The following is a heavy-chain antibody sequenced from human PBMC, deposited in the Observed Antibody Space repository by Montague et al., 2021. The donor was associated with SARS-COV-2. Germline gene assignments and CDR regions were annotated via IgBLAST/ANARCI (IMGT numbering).Heavy chain of an antibody. J-gene: IGHJ4*02. V-gene: IGHV3-33*01. CDR3: VGDPGDPDTFDY. Sequence: SLRLSCAASGFTYSKYGVHWFRQAPVKGLEWVASIWNDGSKKYHSDSVKGRFTISRDNSNNMLYLQMDSLRAEDAAVYYCVGDPGDPDTFDYWGQGTQVTVSS. CDR2: IWNDGSKK. CDR1: GFTYSKYG. D-gene: IGHD7-27*01.